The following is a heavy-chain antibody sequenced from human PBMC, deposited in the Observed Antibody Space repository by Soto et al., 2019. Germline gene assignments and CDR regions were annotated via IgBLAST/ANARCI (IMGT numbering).Heavy chain of an antibody. CDR3: ATGPPWHYFDF. Sequence: VQSGAEVKKPGASVEVSCKVSGDSITEVSMHWVRQSPEKGLEWMGGCDPEKGRRISAQNFKGRLTMTEDTSTDTAYMKLISLETDDTAVYFCATGPPWHYFDFWGQGTLVTVSS. J-gene: IGHJ4*02. V-gene: IGHV1-24*01. CDR1: GDSITEVS. D-gene: IGHD5-12*01. CDR2: CDPEKGRR.